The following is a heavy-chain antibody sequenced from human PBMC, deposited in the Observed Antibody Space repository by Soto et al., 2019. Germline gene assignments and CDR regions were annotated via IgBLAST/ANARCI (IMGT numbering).Heavy chain of an antibody. CDR3: ARAKFYSSSWYREGYYYYGMDV. CDR1: GGTFSSYA. V-gene: IGHV1-69*13. D-gene: IGHD6-13*01. CDR2: IIPIFGTA. J-gene: IGHJ6*02. Sequence: SVKVSCKASGGTFSSYAISWVRQAPGQGLEWMGGIIPIFGTANYAQKFQGRVTITADESTSTAYMELSSLRSEDTAVYYCARAKFYSSSWYREGYYYYGMDVWGQGTTVTVSS.